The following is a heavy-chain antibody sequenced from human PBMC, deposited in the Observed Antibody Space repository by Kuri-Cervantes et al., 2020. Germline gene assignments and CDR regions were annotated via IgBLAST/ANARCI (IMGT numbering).Heavy chain of an antibody. J-gene: IGHJ6*02. CDR3: ARDHRGSSTRRSGMDV. D-gene: IGHD2-2*01. CDR2: ISAYNGNT. CDR1: GYTFSNYY. V-gene: IGHV1-18*04. Sequence: ASVKVSCKASGYTFSNYYMHWVRQAPGQGLEWMGWISAYNGNTNYAQKLQGRVTMTTDTSTSTAYMELRSLRSDDTAVYYCARDHRGSSTRRSGMDVWGQGTTVTVSS.